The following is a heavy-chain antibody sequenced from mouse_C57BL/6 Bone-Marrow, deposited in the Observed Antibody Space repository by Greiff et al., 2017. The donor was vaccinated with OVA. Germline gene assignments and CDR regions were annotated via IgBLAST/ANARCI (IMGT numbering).Heavy chain of an antibody. CDR3: ARHGDYDCSDGWYFDV. CDR2: IWSDGST. CDR1: GFSFTSYG. V-gene: IGHV2-6-1*01. D-gene: IGHD2-13*01. J-gene: IGHJ1*03. Sequence: VQLQESGPGLVAPSQTLSITCTASGFSFTSYGVHWVRQPPGKGLEWLVVIWSDGSTTYNSALKSRLSISKDNSKSQVFLKRNSRQTDDTAMYYSARHGDYDCSDGWYFDVWGTGTTVTVSS.